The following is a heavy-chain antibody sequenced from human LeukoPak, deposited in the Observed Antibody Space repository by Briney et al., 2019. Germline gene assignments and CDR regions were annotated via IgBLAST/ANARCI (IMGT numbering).Heavy chain of an antibody. CDR3: ARRPRSGPGGYYYYYGMDV. CDR2: ISSSGSTI. V-gene: IGHV3-11*01. J-gene: IGHJ6*02. Sequence: LRRSCGASGFTFSDYYMSWIRQALRKRLEWVSYISSSGSTIYYADSVKGRFTISRDNAKNSLYLQMNSLRAEDTAVYYCARRPRSGPGGYYYYYGMDVWGQGTTVTVSS. D-gene: IGHD3-3*01. CDR1: GFTFSDYY.